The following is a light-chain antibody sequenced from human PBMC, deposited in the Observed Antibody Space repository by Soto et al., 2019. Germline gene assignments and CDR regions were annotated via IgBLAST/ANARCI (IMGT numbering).Light chain of an antibody. J-gene: IGLJ1*01. CDR1: SSNIGAGYD. V-gene: IGLV1-40*01. CDR3: QSYDSSLSGYV. CDR2: GNS. Sequence: QAVVRQPPSVSGAPGQRVTISCTGSSSNIGAGYDVYWYQQLPGTAPKLLIYGNSNRPSGVPDRFSGSKSGTSASLAITGLQAEDEADYYCQSYDSSLSGYVFGTGTKVTVL.